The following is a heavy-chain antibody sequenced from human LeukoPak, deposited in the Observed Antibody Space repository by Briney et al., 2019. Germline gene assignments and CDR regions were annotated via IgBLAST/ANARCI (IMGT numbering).Heavy chain of an antibody. D-gene: IGHD3-10*01. CDR1: GASISSGGYY. CDR2: IYHSGVT. V-gene: IGHV4-30-2*06. CDR3: ARTYSSGPLDH. J-gene: IGHJ4*02. Sequence: PSETLSLTCTVSGASISSGGYYWSWIRQSPTKGLECIGYIYHSGVTYYSPSLNNRVHISIDESNNQISLKLASVTVADTAVYYCARTYSSGPLDHWGQGTQVTVSS.